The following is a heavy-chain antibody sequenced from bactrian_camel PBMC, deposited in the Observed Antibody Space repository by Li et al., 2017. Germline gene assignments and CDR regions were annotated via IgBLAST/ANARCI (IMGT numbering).Heavy chain of an antibody. D-gene: IGHD5*01. CDR1: GYKYTPYC. Sequence: VQLVESGGGSVQAGGSLRLSCKVSGYKYTPYCMVWFRQTPGKEREGVAAFQTDNGHTYYAYAVKGRFTISQDKAKSTVYLQMNSLKPEDTAMYYCAAGYMGWGLRWDSVSHWRYWGQGTQVTVS. V-gene: IGHV3S1*01. CDR3: AAGYMGWGLRWDSVSHWRY. CDR2: FQTDNGHT. J-gene: IGHJ4*01.